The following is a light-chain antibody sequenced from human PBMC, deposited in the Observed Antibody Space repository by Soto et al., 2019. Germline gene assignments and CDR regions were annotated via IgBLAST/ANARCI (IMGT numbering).Light chain of an antibody. CDR2: GAS. V-gene: IGKV3-20*01. CDR1: QSVSSSY. J-gene: IGKJ4*01. CDR3: QQYGTSPLT. Sequence: EIVLTQSPGTLSLSPGERATLSCRASQSVSSSYLAWYQNKPGQAPRLLIYGASSRATGIPDRFSGSGSGTDFTLTISRLEPEDFAVYYWQQYGTSPLTFGGGTKVEI.